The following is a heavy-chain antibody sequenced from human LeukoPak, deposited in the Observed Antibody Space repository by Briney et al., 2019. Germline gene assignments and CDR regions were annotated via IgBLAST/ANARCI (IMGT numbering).Heavy chain of an antibody. Sequence: GASVKVSCKASGYTFTGYYMHRVRQAPGQGLEWMGWINPNSGATKYVEKFQGRVTMTRDTSISTAYMDLNRLRSDDTAVYYCARAALCGGDCYIFDYWGQGALVTVSS. V-gene: IGHV1-2*02. J-gene: IGHJ4*02. CDR2: INPNSGAT. CDR3: ARAALCGGDCYIFDY. D-gene: IGHD2-21*02. CDR1: GYTFTGYY.